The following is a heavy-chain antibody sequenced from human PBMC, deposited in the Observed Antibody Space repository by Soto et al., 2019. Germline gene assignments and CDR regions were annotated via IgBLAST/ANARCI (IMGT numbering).Heavy chain of an antibody. J-gene: IGHJ6*02. V-gene: IGHV3-23*01. CDR1: GFTFSTSA. Sequence: PGGSLRLSCTASGFTFSTSAMSWVRQALGRGLEWVSGISGSGAGTYYADSVTGRFTISRDNSKNTLYLQMSGLRAEDGAVYYCAKGPTVFGAVISFDYYYGMYVWGQGTPVTVSS. CDR3: AKGPTVFGAVISFDYYYGMYV. D-gene: IGHD3-3*01. CDR2: ISGSGAGT.